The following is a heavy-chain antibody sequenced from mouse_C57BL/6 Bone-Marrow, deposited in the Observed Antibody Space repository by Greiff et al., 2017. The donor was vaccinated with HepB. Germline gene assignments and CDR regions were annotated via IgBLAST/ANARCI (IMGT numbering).Heavy chain of an antibody. CDR3: TRRAYYTNYWDY. V-gene: IGHV1-5*01. Sequence: VQLQQSGTVLARPGASVKMSCKTSGYTFTSYWMHWVKQRPGQGLEWIGAIYPGNSDTSYNQKFKGKAKLTAVTSASTAYMELSSLTNEDAAVYYCTRRAYYTNYWDYWGQGTTLTVSS. J-gene: IGHJ2*01. CDR2: IYPGNSDT. D-gene: IGHD2-12*01. CDR1: GYTFTSYW.